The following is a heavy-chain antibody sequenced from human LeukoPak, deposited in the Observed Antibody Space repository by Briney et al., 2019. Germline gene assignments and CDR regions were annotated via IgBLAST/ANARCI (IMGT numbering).Heavy chain of an antibody. CDR3: TITGITSYYYYMDV. Sequence: GGSLRLSCAASRFTFSGAAMHWVRHASGKGLERVGRIRRKAKSYATAYAASVKGGFTISRDDSKNTAYLQMNSLKTEDTAVYYCTITGITSYYYYMDVWGKGTTVTVSS. V-gene: IGHV3-73*01. J-gene: IGHJ6*03. D-gene: IGHD1-14*01. CDR2: IRRKAKSYAT. CDR1: RFTFSGAA.